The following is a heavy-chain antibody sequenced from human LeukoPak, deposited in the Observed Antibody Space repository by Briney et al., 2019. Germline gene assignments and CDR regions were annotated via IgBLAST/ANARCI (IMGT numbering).Heavy chain of an antibody. Sequence: SETLSLTCAVSGFSISSGEYWGWIRQPPDKGLEWIGSISHSGNTYYNPSLESRATISADTSKDQFSLKLSFVTAAETAVYYCASASYGYEGFDYWGQGTLVTVSS. J-gene: IGHJ4*02. CDR3: ASASYGYEGFDY. CDR1: GFSISSGEY. V-gene: IGHV4-38-2*01. CDR2: ISHSGNT. D-gene: IGHD5-18*01.